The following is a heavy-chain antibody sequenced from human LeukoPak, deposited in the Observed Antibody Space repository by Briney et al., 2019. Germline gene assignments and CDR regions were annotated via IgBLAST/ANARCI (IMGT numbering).Heavy chain of an antibody. D-gene: IGHD5-18*01. CDR2: IIPIFGTA. CDR3: ARAQAVDTAMVYDY. V-gene: IGHV1-69*06. J-gene: IGHJ4*02. Sequence: ASVTVSCKASGGTFSSYAISWVRQAPGQGLEWMGGIIPIFGTANYAQKFQGRVTITADKSTSTAYMELSSLRSEDTAVYYCARAQAVDTAMVYDYWGQGTLVTVSS. CDR1: GGTFSSYA.